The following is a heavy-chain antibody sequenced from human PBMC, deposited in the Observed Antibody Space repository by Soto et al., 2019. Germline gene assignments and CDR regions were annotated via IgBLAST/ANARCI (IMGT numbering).Heavy chain of an antibody. CDR1: GGSFSGYY. V-gene: IGHV4-34*01. CDR3: ARGLGCSGGSCYPHLGY. CDR2: INHSGST. D-gene: IGHD2-15*01. Sequence: QVQLQQWGAGLLKPSETLSLTCAVYGGSFSGYYWSWIRQPPGKGLEWIGEINHSGSTNYNPSLNSRVTLSVDTSKNQFSLKLSAVTAADTSVYYCARGLGCSGGSCYPHLGYWGQGTLVTVSS. J-gene: IGHJ4*02.